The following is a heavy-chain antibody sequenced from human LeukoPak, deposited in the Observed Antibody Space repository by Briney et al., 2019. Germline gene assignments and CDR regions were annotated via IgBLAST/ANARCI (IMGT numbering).Heavy chain of an antibody. V-gene: IGHV3-21*01. CDR3: ARVAREQWLVAFQH. D-gene: IGHD6-19*01. J-gene: IGHJ1*01. Sequence: PGGSLRLSCAASGFTFSSYSMNWVRQAPGKGLEWVSSISSSSSYIYYADSVKGRFTISRDNAKNSPYLQMNSLRAEDTAVYYCARVAREQWLVAFQHWGQGTLVTVSS. CDR1: GFTFSSYS. CDR2: ISSSSSYI.